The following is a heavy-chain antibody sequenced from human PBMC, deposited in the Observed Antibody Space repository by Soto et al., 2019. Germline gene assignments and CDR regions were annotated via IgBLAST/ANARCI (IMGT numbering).Heavy chain of an antibody. CDR2: ISSSSSYT. J-gene: IGHJ4*02. Sequence: VQLVESGGGLVKPGGSLRLSCAASGFTFSYYYMSWIRQAPGKGLEWVSYISSSSSYTDYAESVKCRFTISRDNAKNSLYLQMNSLGAQITAVYYCARDFGSSGRWGQGTLVTVSS. CDR1: GFTFSYYY. D-gene: IGHD6-6*01. V-gene: IGHV3-11*06. CDR3: ARDFGSSGR.